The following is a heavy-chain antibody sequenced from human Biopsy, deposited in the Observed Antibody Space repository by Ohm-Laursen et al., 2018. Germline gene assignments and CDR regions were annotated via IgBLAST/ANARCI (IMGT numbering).Heavy chain of an antibody. V-gene: IGHV4-39*07. J-gene: IGHJ6*02. CDR3: ARVAGGYAYYYGMDV. CDR1: SGSIRTGDYY. Sequence: SETLSLTCTVSSGSIRTGDYYWGWIRQPPGKGLEWIGNIYYDGITYYNPSLKSRVAMSVDTSKNQFSLRLTSVTAADTAVYYCARVAGGYAYYYGMDVWGQGTTVIVSS. D-gene: IGHD5-12*01. CDR2: IYYDGIT.